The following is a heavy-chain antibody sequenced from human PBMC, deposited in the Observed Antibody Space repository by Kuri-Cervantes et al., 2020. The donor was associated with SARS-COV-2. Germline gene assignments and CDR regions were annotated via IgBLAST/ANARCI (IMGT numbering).Heavy chain of an antibody. CDR1: GFTFDDYA. D-gene: IGHD3-10*01. CDR2: ISWNSNNI. CDR3: AKERGYGYGFDI. V-gene: IGHV3-9*03. J-gene: IGHJ3*02. Sequence: SLKISCAASGFTFDDYAMHWVRQAPGKGLEWVPGISWNSNNIDYVDSVKGRFTISRDNAKNSLFLQMNSLRAEDMAMYYCAKERGYGYGFDIWGQGTMVTVSS.